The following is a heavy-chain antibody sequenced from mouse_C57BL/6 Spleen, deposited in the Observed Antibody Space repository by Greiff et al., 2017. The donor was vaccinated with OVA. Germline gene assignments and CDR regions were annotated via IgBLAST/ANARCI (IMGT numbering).Heavy chain of an antibody. Sequence: QVQLKQPGAELVKPGASVKLSCKASGYTFTSYWMQWVKQRPGQGLEWIGEIDPSDSYTNYNQKFKGKATLTVDTSSSTAYMQLSSLTSEDSAVYYCARPYGNYGYFDVWGTGTTVTVSS. CDR1: GYTFTSYW. D-gene: IGHD2-1*01. V-gene: IGHV1-50*01. CDR2: IDPSDSYT. J-gene: IGHJ1*03. CDR3: ARPYGNYGYFDV.